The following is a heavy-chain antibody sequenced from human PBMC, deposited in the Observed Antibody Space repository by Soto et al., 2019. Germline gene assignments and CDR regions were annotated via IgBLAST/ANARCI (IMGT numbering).Heavy chain of an antibody. CDR3: ARQPYIVDTSPLSF. D-gene: IGHD5-18*01. V-gene: IGHV4-39*01. J-gene: IGHJ4*02. CDR2: IYYSGST. CDR1: GGSISSSSYY. Sequence: PSETLSLTCTVSGGSISSSSYYWGWIRQPPGKGLEWIGSIYYSGSTYYNPSLKSRVTISVDTSKNQFSLKLSSVTAADTAVYYCARQPYIVDTSPLSFRGQGTLVPVSS.